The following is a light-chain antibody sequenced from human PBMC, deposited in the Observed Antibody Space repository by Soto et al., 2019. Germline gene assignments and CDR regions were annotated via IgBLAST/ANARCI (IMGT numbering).Light chain of an antibody. Sequence: QSVLTQPASVSGSPGQSITISCTGTSSDFDIYKYASWYQQHPGKAPKLMIYQVTNRPSGVSNRFPGSKSGNTASLTISGLQAEDEADYYCSSYTSSINYVFGTGTKVTVL. CDR3: SSYTSSINYV. V-gene: IGLV2-14*01. CDR1: SSDFDIYKY. J-gene: IGLJ1*01. CDR2: QVT.